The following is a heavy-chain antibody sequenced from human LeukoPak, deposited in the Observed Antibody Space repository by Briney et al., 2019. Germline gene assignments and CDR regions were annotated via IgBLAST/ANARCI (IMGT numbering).Heavy chain of an antibody. D-gene: IGHD6-6*01. J-gene: IGHJ4*02. Sequence: PGRSLRLSCAASGFTFSSYAMSWVRQAPGKGLEWVSAISGSGGSTYYADSVKGRFTISRDNSKNTLYLQMNSLRAEDTAVYYCATRREYSSSRGYWGQGTLVTVSS. CDR3: ATRREYSSSRGY. CDR1: GFTFSSYA. CDR2: ISGSGGST. V-gene: IGHV3-23*01.